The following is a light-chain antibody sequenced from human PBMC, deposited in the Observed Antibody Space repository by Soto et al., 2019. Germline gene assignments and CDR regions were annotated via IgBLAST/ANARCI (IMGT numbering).Light chain of an antibody. Sequence: QSALTQPRSVSGSPGQSVTISCTGTSSDIGDSNYVSWNQQHPGKAPKLLIYDVTRRPSGVPDRFSGSKSGNTASLTISGLQAEDEADYFCCSYAGSYTLVFGGGTKLTVL. CDR1: SSDIGDSNY. CDR2: DVT. CDR3: CSYAGSYTLV. V-gene: IGLV2-11*01. J-gene: IGLJ2*01.